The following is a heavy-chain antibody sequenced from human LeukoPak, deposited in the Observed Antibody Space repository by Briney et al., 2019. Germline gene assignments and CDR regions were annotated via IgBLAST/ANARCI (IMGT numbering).Heavy chain of an antibody. D-gene: IGHD2-2*01. CDR1: GFTFSSYG. CDR3: ARSPSGVVPFDY. Sequence: SGGSLRLSCAASGFTFSSYGMHWVRQAPGKGLEWVAVISYDGSNKYYADSVKGRFTISRDNSKNTLYLQMNSLRAEDTAVYYCARSPSGVVPFDYWGQGTLVTVSS. J-gene: IGHJ4*02. CDR2: ISYDGSNK. V-gene: IGHV3-30*03.